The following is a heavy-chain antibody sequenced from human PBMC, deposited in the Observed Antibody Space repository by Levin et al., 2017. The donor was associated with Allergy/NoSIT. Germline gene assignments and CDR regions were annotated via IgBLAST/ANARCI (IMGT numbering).Heavy chain of an antibody. Sequence: PGGSLRLSCIVSGGSISSYHWSWIRQPPGKGLEWIGYIHYSGSTDYNPSLKSRVTISIDTSKSQFSLTLNSVSAADTAVYYCARDRVVASSGTYYYYGMAVWGRGTTVTVSS. CDR3: ARDRVVASSGTYYYYGMAV. CDR1: GGSISSYH. CDR2: IHYSGST. J-gene: IGHJ6*02. D-gene: IGHD2-15*01. V-gene: IGHV4-59*01.